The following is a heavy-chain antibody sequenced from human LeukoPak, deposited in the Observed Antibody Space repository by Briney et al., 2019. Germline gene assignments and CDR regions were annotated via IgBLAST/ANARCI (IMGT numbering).Heavy chain of an antibody. CDR3: ARVSQTPAYYYTGGYYYHGY. CDR2: MNPNSGNT. J-gene: IGHJ4*02. V-gene: IGHV1-8*01. Sequence: GASVKVSCKASGFTFSAYDTNWARQAPGQGLEWMGWMNPNSGNTGFAQKFQGRVTMTRDTSINTAYMELSNLRSEDTAVYYCARVSQTPAYYYTGGYYYHGYWGQGTRVTVSS. D-gene: IGHD3-22*01. CDR1: GFTFSAYD.